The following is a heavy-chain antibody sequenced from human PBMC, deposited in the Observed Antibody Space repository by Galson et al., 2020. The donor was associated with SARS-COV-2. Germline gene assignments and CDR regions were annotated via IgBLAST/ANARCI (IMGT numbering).Heavy chain of an antibody. CDR2: ISCSSGCT. V-gene: IGHV3-23*01. Sequence: GESLKISCAASGFTLSNYAMTWVRQAPGKGLEWVPVISCSSGCTYYADSVKGRFTISRDNSKNTLYLQMNRLRAADTAVYYCAKEDDTCGYFWGGLTYWGQVALVTVSS. CDR1: GFTLSNYA. CDR3: AKEDDTCGYFWGGLTY. D-gene: IGHD3-22*01. J-gene: IGHJ4*02.